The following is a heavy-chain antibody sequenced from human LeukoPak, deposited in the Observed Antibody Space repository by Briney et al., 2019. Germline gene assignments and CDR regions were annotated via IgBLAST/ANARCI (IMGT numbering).Heavy chain of an antibody. D-gene: IGHD3-22*01. CDR1: GFTFSSYS. CDR3: ARCYYDSSGYCTFDY. CDR2: ISSSSSTI. V-gene: IGHV3-48*01. J-gene: IGHJ4*02. Sequence: GGSLRLSCAASGFTFSSYSMNWVRQAPGKGLEWVSYISSSSSTIYYADSVKGRFTISRDNAKNPLYLQMNSLRAEDTAVYYCARCYYDSSGYCTFDYWGQGTLVTVSS.